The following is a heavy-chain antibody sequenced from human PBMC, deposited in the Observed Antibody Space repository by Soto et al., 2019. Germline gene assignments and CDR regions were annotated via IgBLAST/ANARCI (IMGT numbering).Heavy chain of an antibody. D-gene: IGHD3-10*01. CDR3: ARDYYGSGSRVDYYGMDV. CDR2: IYSSGTT. CDR1: GFTVSSNY. Sequence: GGSLRLSCAASGFTVSSNYMSWVRQAPGRGLEWVSTIYSSGTTYYADSVKGRFTISRDSSKNTLSLQMNSLRAEDTAVYYCARDYYGSGSRVDYYGMDVWGQGTTVTVSS. J-gene: IGHJ6*02. V-gene: IGHV3-53*01.